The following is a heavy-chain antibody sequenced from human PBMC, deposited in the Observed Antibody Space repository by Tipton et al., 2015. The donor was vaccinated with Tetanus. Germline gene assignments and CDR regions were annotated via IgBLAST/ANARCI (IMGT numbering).Heavy chain of an antibody. CDR1: GGSVSSGSYY. CDR2: ILYGGST. CDR3: ARAAGFLGLTHDF. J-gene: IGHJ4*02. D-gene: IGHD2/OR15-2a*01. Sequence: TLSLTCTVSGGSVSSGSYYWAWIRQPPGKGLEYIGYILYGGSTHYNPSLKGRVTISMDRSNTQFSLRLDSLTAADTAVYYCARAAGFLGLTHDFWGRGTLVSVSS. V-gene: IGHV4-61*01.